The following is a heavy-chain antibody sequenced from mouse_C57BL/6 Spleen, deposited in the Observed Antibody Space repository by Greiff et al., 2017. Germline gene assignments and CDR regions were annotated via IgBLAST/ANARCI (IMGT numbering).Heavy chain of an antibody. CDR2: IDPSDSYT. CDR1: GYTFTSYW. J-gene: IGHJ4*01. Sequence: QVQLQQPGAELVRPGTSVKLSCKASGYTFTSYWMHWVKQRPGQGLEWIGVIDPSDSYTNYNQKFKGKATLTVDTSSSTAYMQLSSLTSEDSAVYYCARWDDYVRYAMEYWGQGTTVTVSS. CDR3: ARWDDYVRYAMEY. V-gene: IGHV1-59*01. D-gene: IGHD2-4*01.